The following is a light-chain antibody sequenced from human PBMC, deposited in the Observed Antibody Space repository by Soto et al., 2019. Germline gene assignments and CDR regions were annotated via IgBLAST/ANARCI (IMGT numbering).Light chain of an antibody. Sequence: DIQMTQSPSSLSASEGDRVTITCRASQSISNYLNWYQQRPGKAPKLLIYAASVLQSGVPSRFSGSGSGTDFTLTISSLQPDDFATYYCQQSYSTPSTFGQGTRLEIK. CDR1: QSISNY. CDR3: QQSYSTPST. CDR2: AAS. V-gene: IGKV1-39*01. J-gene: IGKJ5*01.